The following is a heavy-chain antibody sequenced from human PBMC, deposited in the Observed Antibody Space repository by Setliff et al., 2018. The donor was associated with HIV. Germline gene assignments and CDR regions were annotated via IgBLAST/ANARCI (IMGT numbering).Heavy chain of an antibody. CDR1: DYTFTNYG. CDR3: SRDVGVPGRGNALEY. CDR2: IDPNSGGT. J-gene: IGHJ4*02. Sequence: ASVKVSCKTSDYTFTNYGIYWVRQAPGQGLEWMGWIDPNSGGTNYAQKFEGRVTMTRDTTVNTVYIEVSSLRSDDTAVYYCSRDVGVPGRGNALEYWGQGIPVTVSS. V-gene: IGHV1-2*02. D-gene: IGHD3-10*01.